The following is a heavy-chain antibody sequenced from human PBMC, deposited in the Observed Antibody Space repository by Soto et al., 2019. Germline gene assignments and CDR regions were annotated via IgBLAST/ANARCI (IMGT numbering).Heavy chain of an antibody. Sequence: GGSLRLSCAASGLTVSSSYMSWVRQAPGKGLQWVSVIYSAGSTYYANSVKGRFTISRDISTKMVYLQMSSLTDEDTAVYYCARAREQEYSSAIFFDIWGQGALVTVYS. V-gene: IGHV3-53*01. CDR3: ARAREQEYSSAIFFDI. CDR1: GLTVSSSY. CDR2: IYSAGST. D-gene: IGHD5-18*01. J-gene: IGHJ5*02.